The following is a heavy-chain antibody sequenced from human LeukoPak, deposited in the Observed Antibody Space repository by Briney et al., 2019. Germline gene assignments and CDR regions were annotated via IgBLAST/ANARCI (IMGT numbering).Heavy chain of an antibody. J-gene: IGHJ4*02. D-gene: IGHD2-2*01. V-gene: IGHV4-30-2*01. CDR1: GGSISSGGYY. Sequence: PSETLSLTCSVSGGSISSGGYYWSWIRQPPGKGLEWIGYIYHSGSTYYNPFLKSRVTISVDRSKNQFSLKLSSVTAADTAVYYCASPNRYCSSTSCSGLDYWGQGTLVTVSS. CDR2: IYHSGST. CDR3: ASPNRYCSSTSCSGLDY.